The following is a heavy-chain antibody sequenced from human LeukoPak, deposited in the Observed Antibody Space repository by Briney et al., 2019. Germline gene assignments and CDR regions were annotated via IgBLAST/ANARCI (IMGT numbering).Heavy chain of an antibody. Sequence: PGGSLRLSCVASGFTFSDFAMSWVRQTPGKRLEWVASTDGTGGDSYYADAVKGRFTISRDDSRDTLYLQMNSLKAEDTAVYYCAKGAFSYNGVFDPSDIWGQGTMVTVSS. D-gene: IGHD3-3*01. J-gene: IGHJ3*02. CDR1: GFTFSDFA. CDR2: TDGTGGDS. V-gene: IGHV3-23*01. CDR3: AKGAFSYNGVFDPSDI.